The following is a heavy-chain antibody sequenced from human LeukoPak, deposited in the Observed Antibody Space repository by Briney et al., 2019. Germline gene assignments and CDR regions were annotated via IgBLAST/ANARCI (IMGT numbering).Heavy chain of an antibody. CDR2: SSSSGGST. CDR3: ARDPPLGSCSTISCPHLDY. D-gene: IGHD2-2*01. V-gene: IGHV3-11*04. CDR1: GFTFSDYN. J-gene: IGHJ4*02. Sequence: GGFLRLSCAASGFTFSDYNMSWIHQAPGRGLEGLEWVSTSSSSSGGSTYYADSVKGRFTISRDKSKNTLYLQMNSLRAEDTAVYYCARDPPLGSCSTISCPHLDYWGQGTLVTVSS.